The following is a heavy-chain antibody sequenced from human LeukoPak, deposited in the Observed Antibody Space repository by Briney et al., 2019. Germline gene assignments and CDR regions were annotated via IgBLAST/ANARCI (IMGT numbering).Heavy chain of an antibody. J-gene: IGHJ4*02. Sequence: PSETLSLTCAVYGGSFSGYYWSWIRQPPGKGLEWIGEINHSGSTNYNPSLKSRVTISVDTSKNQFSLKLSSVTAADTAVYYCAREREDYYDSRGFYYKVFDYWGQGTLVTVSS. CDR2: INHSGST. D-gene: IGHD3-22*01. CDR3: AREREDYYDSRGFYYKVFDY. V-gene: IGHV4-34*01. CDR1: GGSFSGYY.